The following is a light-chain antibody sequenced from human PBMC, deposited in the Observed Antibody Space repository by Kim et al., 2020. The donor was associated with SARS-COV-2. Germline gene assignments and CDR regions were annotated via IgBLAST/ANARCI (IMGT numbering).Light chain of an antibody. V-gene: IGKV1-5*03. CDR1: QNINNV. CDR2: GAS. Sequence: LSASVGDRITITCRASQNINNVLAWYQKKPGRAPKLLIYGASSLQSGVPTRFTGRGSGTEFSLTISSLQPDDFATYYCQQYFSLYTFGQGTKLEIK. J-gene: IGKJ2*01. CDR3: QQYFSLYT.